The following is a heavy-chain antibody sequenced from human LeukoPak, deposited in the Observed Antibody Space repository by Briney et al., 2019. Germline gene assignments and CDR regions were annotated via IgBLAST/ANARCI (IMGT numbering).Heavy chain of an antibody. V-gene: IGHV1-2*06. CDR2: INPNSGGT. CDR3: ASIRSPLIAVAGWWFDP. Sequence: GASVKVSCKASGYTFTGYYMHWVRQAPGHGLEWMGRINPNSGGTNYAQKFQGRVTMTRDTSISTAYMELSRLRSDDTAVYYCASIRSPLIAVAGWWFDPWGQGTLVTVSS. D-gene: IGHD6-19*01. J-gene: IGHJ5*02. CDR1: GYTFTGYY.